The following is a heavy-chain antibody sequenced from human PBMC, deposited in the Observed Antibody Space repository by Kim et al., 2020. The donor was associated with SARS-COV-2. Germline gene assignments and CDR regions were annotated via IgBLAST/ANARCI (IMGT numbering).Heavy chain of an antibody. D-gene: IGHD3-22*01. Sequence: LKSRVTISVDTSKNQVSLKLSSVTAADTAVYYCARDPGSDYYDSSGGFDYWGQGTLVTVSS. CDR3: ARDPGSDYYDSSGGFDY. J-gene: IGHJ4*02. V-gene: IGHV4-59*01.